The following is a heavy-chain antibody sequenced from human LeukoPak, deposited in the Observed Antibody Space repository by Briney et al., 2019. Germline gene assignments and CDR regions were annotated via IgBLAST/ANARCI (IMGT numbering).Heavy chain of an antibody. J-gene: IGHJ4*02. CDR3: VRDEINMGTFDF. CDR1: GGSISSSPYY. V-gene: IGHV4-39*07. CDR2: LYYSGST. D-gene: IGHD5-24*01. Sequence: SETLSLTCTVSGGSISSSPYYWGWLRQPPGKGLEWIGNLYYSGSTYYNPSLRSRVTISVDTSKNQFSLSLSSVTAADMAIYYCVRDEINMGTFDFWGQGTLVTVSS.